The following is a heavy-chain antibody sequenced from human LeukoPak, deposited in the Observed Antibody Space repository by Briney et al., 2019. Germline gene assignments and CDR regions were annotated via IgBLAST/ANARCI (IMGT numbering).Heavy chain of an antibody. Sequence: PSETLPLTCAVYGGSFSGYYWSWIRQPPGKGLEWIGEINHSGSTNYNPSLKSRVTISVDTSKNQFSLKLSSVTAADTAVYYCARVATRDLEWASFDYWGQGTLVTVSS. D-gene: IGHD3-3*01. J-gene: IGHJ4*02. CDR1: GGSFSGYY. CDR3: ARVATRDLEWASFDY. CDR2: INHSGST. V-gene: IGHV4-34*01.